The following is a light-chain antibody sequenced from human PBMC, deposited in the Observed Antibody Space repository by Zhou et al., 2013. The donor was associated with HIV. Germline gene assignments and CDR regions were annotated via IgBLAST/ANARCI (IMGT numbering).Light chain of an antibody. J-gene: IGKJ5*01. Sequence: DIQLTQSPSSVSASLGVRITISCRASQDIRGYVAWYQQKPGKAPKLLVYNGYTLQTGVPPRFSAAATGTNNTLTIRDLQADDLATYFCLQLYSYPITFGQGTR. CDR2: NGY. CDR1: QDIRGY. V-gene: IGKV1-9*01. CDR3: LQLYSYPIT.